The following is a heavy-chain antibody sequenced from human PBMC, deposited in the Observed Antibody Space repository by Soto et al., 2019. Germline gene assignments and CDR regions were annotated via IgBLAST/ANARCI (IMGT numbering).Heavy chain of an antibody. D-gene: IGHD3-22*01. J-gene: IGHJ4*02. CDR2: IYPGDSDT. Sequence: PGESLKISCKTSGYKFSNSWIGWVRQMPGKGLEWMGIIYPGDSDTRYSPSFQGQVTISADKSISTAYLQWSSLKASDTAMYYCARSGYDSSGYYPRPDFDYWGQGTLVTVSS. CDR3: ARSGYDSSGYYPRPDFDY. CDR1: GYKFSNSW. V-gene: IGHV5-51*01.